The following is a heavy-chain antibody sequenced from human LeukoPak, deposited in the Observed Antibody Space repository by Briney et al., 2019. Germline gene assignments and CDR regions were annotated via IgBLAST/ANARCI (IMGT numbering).Heavy chain of an antibody. CDR2: INHSGST. CDR3: ARPRGYDYDC. Sequence: KPSETLSLTCAVYGGSFSGYYWSWIRQPPGKGLEWIGEINHSGSTNYNPSLKSRVTISVETSKNQFSLKLSSVTAADTAVYYCARPRGYDYDCWGQGTLVTVSS. D-gene: IGHD5-12*01. V-gene: IGHV4-34*01. CDR1: GGSFSGYY. J-gene: IGHJ4*02.